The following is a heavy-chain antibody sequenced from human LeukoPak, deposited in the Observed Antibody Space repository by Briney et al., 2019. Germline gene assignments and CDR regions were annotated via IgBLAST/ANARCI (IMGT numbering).Heavy chain of an antibody. V-gene: IGHV3-64D*09. J-gene: IGHJ4*02. CDR1: GFTVSSYA. CDR3: VKGSEAYCDSKSDY. Sequence: TGGSLRLSCSASGFTVSSYAMHWVRQAPGNGLEYVSAISSNGGTIYYADSAKGRFTISRDNSKNTLYLQMSSLRVEDTAVYYCVKGSEAYCDSKSDYWGQGTLVTVSS. CDR2: ISSNGGTI. D-gene: IGHD3-22*01.